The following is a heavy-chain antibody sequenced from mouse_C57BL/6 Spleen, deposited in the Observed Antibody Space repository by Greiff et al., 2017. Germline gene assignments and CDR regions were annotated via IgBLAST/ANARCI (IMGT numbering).Heavy chain of an antibody. J-gene: IGHJ3*01. CDR2: IFPGSGST. CDR1: GYTFTDYS. CDR3: ARYDYGGSSWFAY. Sequence: QVQLQQSGPELVKPGASVKISCKASGYTFTDYSINWVKQTPGQGLEWIGRIFPGSGSTYYTEKFKGQATLTVDKSSSTDYMLLSSLTSEDSAVYVCARYDYGGSSWFAYWGQGTLVTVSA. D-gene: IGHD1-1*01. V-gene: IGHV1-75*01.